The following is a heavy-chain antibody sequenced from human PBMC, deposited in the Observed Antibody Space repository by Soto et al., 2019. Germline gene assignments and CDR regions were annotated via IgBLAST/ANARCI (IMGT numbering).Heavy chain of an antibody. Sequence: DVQLVESGGGLVKPGGSLRLSCAASGFNFITFSMNWVRQAPGKGLEWVSSISASSSSIYYAASVKGRCTVSRDNAKNTLYLQMNSLPAEDTALYYCVRDAYNRDAFDIWGQGTTVTVSS. V-gene: IGHV3-21*01. CDR1: GFNFITFS. CDR2: ISASSSSI. CDR3: VRDAYNRDAFDI. D-gene: IGHD1-20*01. J-gene: IGHJ3*02.